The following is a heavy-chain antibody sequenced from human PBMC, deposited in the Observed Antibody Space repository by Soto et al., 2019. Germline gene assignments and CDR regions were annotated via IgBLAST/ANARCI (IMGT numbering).Heavy chain of an antibody. Sequence: EVQLLESGGGLVQPGGSLRLSCAASGFTFSSYAMTWVRQAPGKGLEWVSGISGSGATTSYADSVKGRFTVSRDNSKNTLYLQMNSVRVEDTAVYHCAKLRYFDWSAYNWFEYWGQGTPVTVSS. D-gene: IGHD3-9*01. V-gene: IGHV3-23*01. CDR1: GFTFSSYA. J-gene: IGHJ5*01. CDR3: AKLRYFDWSAYNWFEY. CDR2: ISGSGATT.